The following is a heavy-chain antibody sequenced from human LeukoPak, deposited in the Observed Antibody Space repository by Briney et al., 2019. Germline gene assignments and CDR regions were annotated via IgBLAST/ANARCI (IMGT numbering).Heavy chain of an antibody. CDR1: GFTFSDYS. CDR3: ASFSTSFDY. J-gene: IGHJ4*02. V-gene: IGHV3-11*01. D-gene: IGHD2-2*01. Sequence: GGSLRLSCAASGFTFSDYSLTWVRQTPGKGLEWISCISSSGSTIYYVDSVKGRFTISRDNAKNSLYLQMNSLRAEDTAVYYCASFSTSFDYWGQGTLVTVSS. CDR2: ISSSGSTI.